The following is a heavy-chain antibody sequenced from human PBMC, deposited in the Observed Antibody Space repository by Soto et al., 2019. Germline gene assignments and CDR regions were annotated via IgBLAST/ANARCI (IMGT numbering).Heavy chain of an antibody. CDR2: IIPIFGKA. Sequence: SVPVSCKASGGTFSSYAISWVRPAPGQGLEWMGGIIPIFGKANYAQKFQGRVTINADESTSTAYMELSSLGSEDTAVDYCVCASYDSSGYYYVPGFGDWGQGTLVTVSS. CDR3: VCASYDSSGYYYVPGFGD. CDR1: GGTFSSYA. V-gene: IGHV1-69*13. D-gene: IGHD3-22*01. J-gene: IGHJ4*02.